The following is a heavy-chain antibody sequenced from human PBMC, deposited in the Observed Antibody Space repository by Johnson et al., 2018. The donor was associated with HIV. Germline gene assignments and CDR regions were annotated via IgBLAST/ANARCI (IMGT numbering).Heavy chain of an antibody. CDR2: ISYDGGTT. Sequence: QVQLVESGGGVVQPGRSLRLSCVASGFTFSSYGMNWVRQAPGKGLEWVAVISYDGGTTDYAAPVKGRFTISRDDSKNTLYLQMNSLKTEDTAVYYCTTISQWLVPGTFDIWGLGTMVTVSS. D-gene: IGHD6-19*01. CDR1: GFTFSSYG. CDR3: TTISQWLVPGTFDI. J-gene: IGHJ3*02. V-gene: IGHV3-30*03.